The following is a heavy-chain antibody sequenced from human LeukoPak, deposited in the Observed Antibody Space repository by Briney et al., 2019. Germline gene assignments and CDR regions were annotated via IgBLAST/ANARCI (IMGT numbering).Heavy chain of an antibody. CDR1: GYTXTSYG. D-gene: IGHD4-17*01. CDR2: ISAYNGNT. V-gene: IGHV1-18*01. J-gene: IGHJ4*02. Sequence: GASVKVSCKASGYTXTSYGISWVRQAPGQGLEWMGWISAYNGNTDYAQRLQGRVTMTTDTSTSTAYMELRSLRSDDTAVYYCARKDYGDFRYDYWGQGTLVTVSS. CDR3: ARKDYGDFRYDY.